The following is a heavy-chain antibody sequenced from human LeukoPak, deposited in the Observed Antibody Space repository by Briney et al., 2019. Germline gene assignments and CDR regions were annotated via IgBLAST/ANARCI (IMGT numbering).Heavy chain of an antibody. Sequence: GGSLRLSCAASGFTFSSYAMSWVRQAPGKGLEWVSAISGSGGSTYYADSAKGRFTISRDNSKNTLYLQMNSLRAEDTAVYYCAKGDGDYYDSSGYYGNFDYWGQGTLVTVSS. V-gene: IGHV3-23*01. D-gene: IGHD3-22*01. CDR1: GFTFSSYA. J-gene: IGHJ4*02. CDR2: ISGSGGST. CDR3: AKGDGDYYDSSGYYGNFDY.